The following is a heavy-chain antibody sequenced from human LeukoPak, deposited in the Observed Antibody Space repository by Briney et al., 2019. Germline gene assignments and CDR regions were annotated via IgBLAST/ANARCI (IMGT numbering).Heavy chain of an antibody. Sequence: GGALRLSCAASGFTFSNYWMYWVRQAPGKGLVWVSRINRDGSSTYYADSVKGRFTISRDNAKNSLYLQMNSLGAEDTAVYYCARGGGRGGDCDYWGQGTLVTVSS. J-gene: IGHJ4*02. CDR1: GFTFSNYW. CDR3: ARGGGRGGDCDY. V-gene: IGHV3-74*01. CDR2: INRDGSST. D-gene: IGHD2-21*02.